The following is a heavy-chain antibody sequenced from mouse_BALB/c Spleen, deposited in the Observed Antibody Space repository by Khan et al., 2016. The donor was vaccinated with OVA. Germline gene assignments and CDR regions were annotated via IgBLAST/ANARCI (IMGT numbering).Heavy chain of an antibody. J-gene: IGHJ1*01. CDR3: ASGGYWYFDV. CDR1: GYTFTNYG. CDR2: INTYTGEP. Sequence: QIQLVQSGPELKKPGETVKISCKASGYTFTNYGMNWVKQAPGKGLKWMGWINTYTGEPTYTDDFKGRFAFSLETSASTAYLQFDNLKNRDTTTYFSASGGYWYFDVWGEGTTVTVSS. V-gene: IGHV9-3-1*01. D-gene: IGHD1-1*02.